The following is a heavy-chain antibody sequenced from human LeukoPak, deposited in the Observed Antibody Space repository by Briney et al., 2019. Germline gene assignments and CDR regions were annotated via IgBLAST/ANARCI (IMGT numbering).Heavy chain of an antibody. J-gene: IGHJ4*02. CDR3: ARESGGDYRQFDY. V-gene: IGHV4-39*07. CDR1: GGSIRSSYYY. CDR2: IYDSGST. D-gene: IGHD4-17*01. Sequence: PSETLSLTCTVSGGSIRSSYYYWGWIRQPPGKGLEWIGSIYDSGSTYYNPSLKSRVTISVDTSKNQFSLKLSSVTAADTAVYYCARESGGDYRQFDYWGQGTLVTVSS.